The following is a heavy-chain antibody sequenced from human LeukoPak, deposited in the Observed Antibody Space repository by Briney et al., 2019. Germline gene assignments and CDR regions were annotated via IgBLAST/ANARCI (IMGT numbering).Heavy chain of an antibody. CDR2: IYYSGGT. CDR1: GGSISSYY. Sequence: SETLSLTCTVSGGSISSYYWSWIRQPPGKGLEWIGYIYYSGGTNYNPSLKSRVTISVDTSKNQFSLKLSSVTAADTAVYYCARLVGGYDFWSGYWTFDYWGQGTLVTVSS. CDR3: ARLVGGYDFWSGYWTFDY. V-gene: IGHV4-59*08. D-gene: IGHD3-3*01. J-gene: IGHJ4*02.